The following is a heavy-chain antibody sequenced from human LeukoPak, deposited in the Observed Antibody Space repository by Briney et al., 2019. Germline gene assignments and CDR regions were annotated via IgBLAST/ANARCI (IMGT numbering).Heavy chain of an antibody. CDR1: GFTFSDYY. D-gene: IGHD1-1*01. V-gene: IGHV3-11*04. CDR2: ISSSGSTI. Sequence: PGGSLRLSCAASGFTFSDYYMSWIRQAPGKGLEWVSYISSSGSTIYYADSVKGRFTISRDNSKNALYLQMNGLRAEDTAMYYCAKDQLLEPFHYWGQGTLVTVSS. J-gene: IGHJ4*02. CDR3: AKDQLLEPFHY.